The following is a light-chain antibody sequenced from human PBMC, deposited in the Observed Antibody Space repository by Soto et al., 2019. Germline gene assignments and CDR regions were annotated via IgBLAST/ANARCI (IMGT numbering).Light chain of an antibody. V-gene: IGKV4-1*01. CDR3: QQFYATPPT. CDR1: QSILYRSNTKSY. Sequence: DIVMSQSPDSLALSLGERATIYCRSNQSILYRSNTKSYLAWYQQKPRQPPKLLINWASTRESGVPERFSGSGSGTDFTLTISSLQADDVAVYYCQQFYATPPTFGQGTKVDIK. CDR2: WAS. J-gene: IGKJ1*01.